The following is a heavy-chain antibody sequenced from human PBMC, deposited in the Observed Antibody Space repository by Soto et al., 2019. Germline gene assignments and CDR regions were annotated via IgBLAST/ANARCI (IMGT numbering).Heavy chain of an antibody. CDR3: ARDVVVVAAMDYYYYGMDV. J-gene: IGHJ6*02. V-gene: IGHV4-61*01. Sequence: QVQLQESGPGLVKPSETLSLTCTVSGGSVSSGSYYWSWIRQPPGKGLEWIGYIYYSGSTNYNPSLKSRVTISVDTSKSQFSLKLSSVAAADTAVYYCARDVVVVAAMDYYYYGMDVWGQGTTVTVSS. D-gene: IGHD2-15*01. CDR1: GGSVSSGSYY. CDR2: IYYSGST.